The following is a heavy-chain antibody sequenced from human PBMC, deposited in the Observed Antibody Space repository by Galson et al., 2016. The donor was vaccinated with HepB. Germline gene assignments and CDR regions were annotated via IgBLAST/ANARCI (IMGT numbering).Heavy chain of an antibody. D-gene: IGHD3-9*01. CDR3: AKGFGATYYDILTGNDG. V-gene: IGHV3-23*01. J-gene: IGHJ4*02. Sequence: SLRLSCAASGFALGGYAMSWVRQAPGKGLEWVSGLSGSGGSTYYADSVKGRFSISRDNLKNTVDLQMNSLRAEDTAVYYCAKGFGATYYDILTGNDGWGQGTLVTVSS. CDR1: GFALGGYA. CDR2: LSGSGGST.